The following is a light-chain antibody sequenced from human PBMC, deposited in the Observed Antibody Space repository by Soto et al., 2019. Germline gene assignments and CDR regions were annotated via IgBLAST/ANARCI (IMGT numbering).Light chain of an antibody. J-gene: IGLJ1*01. Sequence: QSALTQPASVSGSPGQSITISCTGTSSDVGGYNYVSWYQQHPGKAPKLMIYDVSNRPSGVSNRFSGSKSGNTASLTISGLQAEDEADYYCSSYTSSSVEGCVFGTGTKVTVL. CDR1: SSDVGGYNY. CDR3: SSYTSSSVEGCV. V-gene: IGLV2-14*01. CDR2: DVS.